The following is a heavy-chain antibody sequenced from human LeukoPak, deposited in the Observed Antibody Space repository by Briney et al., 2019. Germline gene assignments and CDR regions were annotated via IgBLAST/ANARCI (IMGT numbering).Heavy chain of an antibody. D-gene: IGHD3-22*01. Sequence: GSLRLSCAASGFTFSSYAMSWVRQAPGKGLEWVSGISGSGDNTYYADSVKGRFTISRDNSKNTLYVQVNNLGTEDTAAYYCAKGSYYDSSGSFYFDYWGQGTLVTVSS. CDR2: ISGSGDNT. CDR3: AKGSYYDSSGSFYFDY. V-gene: IGHV3-23*01. J-gene: IGHJ4*02. CDR1: GFTFSSYA.